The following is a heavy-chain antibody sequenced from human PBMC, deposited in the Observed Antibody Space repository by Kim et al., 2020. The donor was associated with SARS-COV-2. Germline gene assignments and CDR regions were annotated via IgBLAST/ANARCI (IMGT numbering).Heavy chain of an antibody. Sequence: ASVKVSCKVSGYTLTELSMHWVRQAPGKGLEWMGGFDPEDGETIYAQKFQGRVTMTEDTSTDTAYMELSSLRSEDTAVYYCATPGEPAAIRYYYYGMDVWGQGTTVTVSS. CDR3: ATPGEPAAIRYYYYGMDV. V-gene: IGHV1-24*01. CDR2: FDPEDGET. D-gene: IGHD2-2*01. J-gene: IGHJ6*02. CDR1: GYTLTELS.